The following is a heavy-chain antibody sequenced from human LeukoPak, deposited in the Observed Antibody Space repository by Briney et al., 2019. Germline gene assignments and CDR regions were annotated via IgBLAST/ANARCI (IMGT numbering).Heavy chain of an antibody. J-gene: IGHJ4*02. CDR3: AKDQSLLPGGY. CDR2: ISGSGGST. V-gene: IGHV3-23*01. CDR1: GFTFSSYA. D-gene: IGHD2-15*01. Sequence: GGSLRLSCAASGFTFSSYAMSWVRQAPGKGLEWVSAISGSGGSTYYADSVKGRFTISRDNSKNTLYLQMNGLRAEDTAVYYCAKDQSLLPGGYWGQGTLVTVSS.